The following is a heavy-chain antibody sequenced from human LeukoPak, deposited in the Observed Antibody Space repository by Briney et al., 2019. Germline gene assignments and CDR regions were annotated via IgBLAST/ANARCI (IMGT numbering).Heavy chain of an antibody. Sequence: PSETLSLTCIVSGGSISSGGHYWSWIRQPPGKGLEWIGYIYYSGSTYYNPSLENRVTISVDTSKNQFSLKLSSVTAADTAVYYCATGHDWLSPYWGQGTLVTVSS. CDR1: GGSISSGGHY. D-gene: IGHD3-9*01. V-gene: IGHV4-31*02. J-gene: IGHJ4*02. CDR2: IYYSGST. CDR3: ATGHDWLSPY.